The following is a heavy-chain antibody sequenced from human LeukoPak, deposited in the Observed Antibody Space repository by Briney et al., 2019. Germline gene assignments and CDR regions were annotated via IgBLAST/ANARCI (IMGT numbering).Heavy chain of an antibody. CDR1: GLTVSSNY. D-gene: IGHD5/OR15-5a*01. Sequence: GPSLTPSCAPSGLTVSSNYMTCVSQAPGDWLEWVSVIYFGGTTYYADCVKGRFTISRDNSKNTVYLQMNSLRVEDTAVYYCARGDGVYVYWGQGALVTVSS. V-gene: IGHV3-53*01. J-gene: IGHJ4*02. CDR2: IYFGGTT. CDR3: ARGDGVYVY.